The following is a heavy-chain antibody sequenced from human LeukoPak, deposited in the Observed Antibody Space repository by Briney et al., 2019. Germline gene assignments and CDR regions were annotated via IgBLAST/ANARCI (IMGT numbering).Heavy chain of an antibody. CDR1: GFTFSSYA. D-gene: IGHD6-19*01. CDR3: AKDRIAVAGYYFDY. CDR2: INGNGGST. J-gene: IGHJ4*02. Sequence: PGGSLRLSCAASGFTFSSYAMSWVRQAPGKGLEWVSGINGNGGSTYYADSVKGRFTISRDNSKNTLYLQMNSLRGEDTAVYYCAKDRIAVAGYYFDYWGQGTVVTVSS. V-gene: IGHV3-23*01.